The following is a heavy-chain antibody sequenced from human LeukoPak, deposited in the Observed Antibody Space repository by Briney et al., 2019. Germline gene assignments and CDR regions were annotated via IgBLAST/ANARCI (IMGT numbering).Heavy chain of an antibody. D-gene: IGHD2-21*02. CDR2: IKQDGSEK. J-gene: IGHJ4*01. CDR3: ARDLAYCGGDCSPAFDY. CDR1: GFTFSNSW. Sequence: GSLRLSCAASGFTFSNSWMSWVRQAPGKGLEWVANIKQDGSEKYYVDSVKGRFTISRDNAKNSLYLQMNSLRAEDTAVFYCARDLAYCGGDCSPAFDYWGQEPWSPSPQ. V-gene: IGHV3-7*01.